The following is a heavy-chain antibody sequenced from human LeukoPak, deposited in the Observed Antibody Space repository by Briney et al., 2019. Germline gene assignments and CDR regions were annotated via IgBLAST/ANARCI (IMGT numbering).Heavy chain of an antibody. J-gene: IGHJ3*02. V-gene: IGHV3-23*01. D-gene: IGHD6-13*01. CDR1: GFTFSSYA. Sequence: GGSLRLSCAASGFTFSSYAMSWVRQAPGKGLEWVSAISGSGRSTYYADSVKGRLTISRDNSKNTLYLQMNSLRAEDTAVYYCAKDRGWEAYSSSWTDAFDIWGQGTMVTVSS. CDR2: ISGSGRST. CDR3: AKDRGWEAYSSSWTDAFDI.